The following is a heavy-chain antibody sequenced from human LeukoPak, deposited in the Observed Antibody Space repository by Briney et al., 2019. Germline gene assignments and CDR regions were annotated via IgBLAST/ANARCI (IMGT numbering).Heavy chain of an antibody. CDR1: GGSISRSSYY. CDR3: ARGLPRYYYFDY. Sequence: SETLSLTCTVSGGSISRSSYYWGWIRQPPGKGLEWIGSIYYSGSTYYNPSLKSRVTISVDTSKNQFSLKLSSVTAADTAVYYCARGLPRYYYFDYWGQGTLVTVSS. V-gene: IGHV4-39*07. D-gene: IGHD2-15*01. CDR2: IYYSGST. J-gene: IGHJ4*02.